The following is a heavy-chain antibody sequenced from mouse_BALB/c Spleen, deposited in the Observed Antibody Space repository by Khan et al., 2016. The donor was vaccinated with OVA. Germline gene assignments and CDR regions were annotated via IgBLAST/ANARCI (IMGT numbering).Heavy chain of an antibody. D-gene: IGHD4-1*01. Sequence: EVQLQESGPGLVKPSQSLSLPCTVTGYSITSDYAWHWIRQFPGNKLEWMGYISYSGSTTYNPSLNSRIPNTRDTSKDQFFLQLQSLTSEETATYYCASELGRYSAMDYWGQGTSVTVSS. CDR2: ISYSGST. V-gene: IGHV3-2*02. J-gene: IGHJ4*01. CDR3: ASELGRYSAMDY. CDR1: GYSITSDYA.